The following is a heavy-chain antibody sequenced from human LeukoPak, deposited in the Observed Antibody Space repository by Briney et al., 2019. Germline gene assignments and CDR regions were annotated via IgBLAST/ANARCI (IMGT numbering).Heavy chain of an antibody. Sequence: ASVTVSCKASGGSFSSYAISWVRHAPGPGLESMGGIIPIFGTAHYAQQFQGRVTITTDESTSTAYMELSSLRSAHTAVYYCARIGPTRDYGYYHEAFYIWGQGTIVTVSS. V-gene: IGHV1-69*05. J-gene: IGHJ3*02. CDR3: ARIGPTRDYGYYHEAFYI. CDR1: GGSFSSYA. D-gene: IGHD4-17*01. CDR2: IIPIFGTA.